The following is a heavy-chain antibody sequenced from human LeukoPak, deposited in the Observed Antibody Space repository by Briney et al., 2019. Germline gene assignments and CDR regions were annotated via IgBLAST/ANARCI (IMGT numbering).Heavy chain of an antibody. V-gene: IGHV4-59*01. CDR1: GGSISTYY. CDR2: IHYSGRT. J-gene: IGHJ3*02. CDR3: ARSDEYCSSTTCYNVAAFDI. Sequence: SETLSLTCTVSGGSISTYYWSWIRQPPGKGLECIGNIHYSGRTDYNPSLESRVTISLDTSKNQFSLKLSSVTAADAAVYYCARSDEYCSSTTCYNVAAFDIWGQGTMVTVSS. D-gene: IGHD2-2*02.